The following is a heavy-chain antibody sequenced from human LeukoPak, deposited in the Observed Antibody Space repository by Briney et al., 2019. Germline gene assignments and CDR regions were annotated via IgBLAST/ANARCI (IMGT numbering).Heavy chain of an antibody. Sequence: GGSLRLSCAASGFTFSSYWMSWVRQAPGKGLEWVANIKQDGSEKYYVESVKGRFTISRDNAKNSLYLQMNSLRAEDTAVYYCARGGSGSYYPFDYWGQGTLVTVSS. D-gene: IGHD3-10*01. CDR1: GFTFSSYW. V-gene: IGHV3-7*01. CDR2: IKQDGSEK. J-gene: IGHJ4*02. CDR3: ARGGSGSYYPFDY.